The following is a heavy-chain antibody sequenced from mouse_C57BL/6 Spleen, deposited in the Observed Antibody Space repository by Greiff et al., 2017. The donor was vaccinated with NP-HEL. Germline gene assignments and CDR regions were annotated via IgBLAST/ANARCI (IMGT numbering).Heavy chain of an antibody. V-gene: IGHV5-4*01. J-gene: IGHJ2*01. CDR1: GFTFSSYA. CDR2: ISDGGSYT. D-gene: IGHD2-3*01. CDR3: ARDDGSHYFDY. Sequence: EVKLMESGGGLVKPGGSLKLSCAASGFTFSSYAMSWVRQTPEKRLEWVATISDGGSYTYYPDNVKGRFTISRDNAKNNLYLQMSHLKSEDTAMYYCARDDGSHYFDYWGQGTTLTVSS.